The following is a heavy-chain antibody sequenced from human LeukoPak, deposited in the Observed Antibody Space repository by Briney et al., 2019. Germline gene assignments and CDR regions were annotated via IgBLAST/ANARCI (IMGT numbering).Heavy chain of an antibody. V-gene: IGHV3-33*01. CDR3: ARDGCSGGRCYGIDY. D-gene: IGHD2-15*01. CDR2: IWYDRSDK. CDR1: GFTFSSYG. Sequence: GGSLRLSCAASGFTFSSYGMHWVRQAPGKGLEWVAAIWYDRSDKYYADSVKGRFTISRDNSKNTLYLQMNSLRAEDTAVYYCARDGCSGGRCYGIDYWGQGTLVTVSS. J-gene: IGHJ4*02.